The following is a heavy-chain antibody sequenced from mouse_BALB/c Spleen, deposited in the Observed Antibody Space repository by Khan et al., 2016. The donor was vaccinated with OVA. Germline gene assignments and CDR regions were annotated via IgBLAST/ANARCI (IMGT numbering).Heavy chain of an antibody. Sequence: QIQLVQSGPELKKPGETVNISCKASGYTFTDYSMHWVKQAPGKGLKWMGWINTETGVPTYADDFKGRFAFSLETSANTAYLQINNLTNEDTVTYFCASLNYWGQGTLVTVSA. J-gene: IGHJ3*01. CDR2: INTETGVP. V-gene: IGHV9-2-1*01. CDR3: ASLNY. CDR1: GYTFTDYS.